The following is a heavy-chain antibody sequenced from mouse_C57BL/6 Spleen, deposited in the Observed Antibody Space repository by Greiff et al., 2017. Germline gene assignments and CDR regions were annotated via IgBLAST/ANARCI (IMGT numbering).Heavy chain of an antibody. CDR2: ISSGSSTI. Sequence: EVKLVESGGGLVKPGGSLKLSCAASGFTFSDYGMHWVRQAPEKGLEWVAYISSGSSTIYYADTVKGRFTISRDNAKNTLFLQMTSLRSEDTAMYYCARPGDGRYFDVWGTGTTVTVSS. J-gene: IGHJ1*03. CDR1: GFTFSDYG. CDR3: ARPGDGRYFDV. V-gene: IGHV5-17*01. D-gene: IGHD1-1*01.